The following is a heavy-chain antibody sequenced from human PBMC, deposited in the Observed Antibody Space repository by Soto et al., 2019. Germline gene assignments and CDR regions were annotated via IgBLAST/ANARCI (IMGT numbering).Heavy chain of an antibody. D-gene: IGHD3-22*01. V-gene: IGHV3-23*01. J-gene: IGHJ5*02. CDR1: GFTFSSYA. CDR3: AKDRGSSGYYNPNWFDP. CDR2: ISGSGGST. Sequence: GGSLRLSCAASGFTFSSYAMSWVRQAPGKGLEWVSAISGSGGSTYYADSVKGRFTISRDNSKNTLYLQMNSLRAEDTAVYYCAKDRGSSGYYNPNWFDPWGQGTLVTVSS.